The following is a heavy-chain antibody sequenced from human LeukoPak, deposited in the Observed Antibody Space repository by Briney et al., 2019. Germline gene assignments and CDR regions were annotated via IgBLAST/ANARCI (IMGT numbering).Heavy chain of an antibody. J-gene: IGHJ4*02. D-gene: IGHD2-15*01. CDR3: ARQLGYCSDGTCYFDY. Sequence: GGSLRLSCAASGFTFSNYAMSWVRQAPGRGLEWVSAISESGGSTYSADSVKGRFTISKDNSKNTLHLQMNSLRAEDTAVYHCARQLGYCSDGTCYFDYWGQGTLVTVSS. CDR2: ISESGGST. CDR1: GFTFSNYA. V-gene: IGHV3-23*01.